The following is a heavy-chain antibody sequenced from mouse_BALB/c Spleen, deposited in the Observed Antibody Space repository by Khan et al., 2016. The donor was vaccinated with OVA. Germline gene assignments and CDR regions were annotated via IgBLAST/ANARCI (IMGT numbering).Heavy chain of an antibody. CDR3: ARHRCISYVMVY. CDR2: INTYTGEP. Sequence: QIQLVQSGPELKKPGETVKISCKASGYTFTNFGMNWVKQAPGKGLKWMGWINTYTGEPTYAADFKGRFAFSLETSASTAYLQINNLKNEDTATYLCARHRCISYVMVYWGQGTSVTVSS. J-gene: IGHJ4*01. V-gene: IGHV9-3-1*01. CDR1: GYTFTNFG. D-gene: IGHD6-1*01.